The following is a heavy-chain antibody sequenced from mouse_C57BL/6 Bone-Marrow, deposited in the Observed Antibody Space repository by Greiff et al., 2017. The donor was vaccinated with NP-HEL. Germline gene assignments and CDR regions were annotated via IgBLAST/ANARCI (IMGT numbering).Heavy chain of an antibody. Sequence: EVQLVESGGDLVKPGGSLKLSCAASGFTFSSYGMSWVRQTPGKRLEWVATISSGGSYTYYPDSVKGRFTISRDNAKNTLYLQMSSLKSEDTAMYYCARRVSGAWFAYWGQGTLVTVSA. J-gene: IGHJ3*01. V-gene: IGHV5-6*01. CDR3: ARRVSGAWFAY. CDR1: GFTFSSYG. D-gene: IGHD4-1*01. CDR2: ISSGGSYT.